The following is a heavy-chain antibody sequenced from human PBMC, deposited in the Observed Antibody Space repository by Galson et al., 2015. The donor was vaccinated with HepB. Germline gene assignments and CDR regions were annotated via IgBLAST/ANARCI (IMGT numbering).Heavy chain of an antibody. V-gene: IGHV3-15*07. J-gene: IGHJ6*04. D-gene: IGHD2-2*01. CDR3: AISSSASGSSPWEGV. Sequence: SLRLSCAASGLSFSAAWMFWVRQAPGKGPEWVGRIKCKAYGGTSEHAAPVQGRFTISREDSKSTVYLHMNSLRTEDAAVYQCAISSSASGSSPWEGVGGEGTTVTVSS. CDR2: IKCKAYGGTS. CDR1: GLSFSAAW.